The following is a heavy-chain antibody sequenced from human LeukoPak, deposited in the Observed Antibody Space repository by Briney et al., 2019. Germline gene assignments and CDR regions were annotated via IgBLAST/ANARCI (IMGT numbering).Heavy chain of an antibody. CDR1: RFTFSSYA. D-gene: IGHD3-10*02. CDR3: AKDPMFGDYVGGVDY. J-gene: IGHJ4*02. Sequence: PGGSLRLSCAASRFTFSSYAMSWVRQAPGKGLEWVSAISGSGGSTYYADSVKGRFTISRDNSKNTLYLQMNSLRAEDTAVYYCAKDPMFGDYVGGVDYWGQGTLVTVSS. V-gene: IGHV3-23*01. CDR2: ISGSGGST.